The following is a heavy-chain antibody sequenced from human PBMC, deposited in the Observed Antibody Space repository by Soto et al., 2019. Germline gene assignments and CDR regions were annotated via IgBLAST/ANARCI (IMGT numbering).Heavy chain of an antibody. J-gene: IGHJ4*02. D-gene: IGHD4-17*01. Sequence: QVQLVESGGGVVQPGRSLRLSCAGSGFTFSSYGMHWVRQAPGKGLEWVAVISYDGSNKYYADSVKGRFTISRDNSKNTLYLQMNSLRAEDTAVYYCAKDRAPTTGLLDYWGQGTLVTVSS. CDR3: AKDRAPTTGLLDY. V-gene: IGHV3-30*18. CDR2: ISYDGSNK. CDR1: GFTFSSYG.